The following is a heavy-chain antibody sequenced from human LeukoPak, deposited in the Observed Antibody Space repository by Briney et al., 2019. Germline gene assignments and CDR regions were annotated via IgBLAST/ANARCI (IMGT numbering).Heavy chain of an antibody. CDR3: ADGYYYGMDV. V-gene: IGHV3-23*01. CDR2: ISGSGGST. J-gene: IGHJ6*02. Sequence: GGSLRLSCAASGFTFSSYAMSWVRQAPGKGLEGVSAISGSGGSTYYADSVKGRFTISRDNSKNALYLQMNSLRAEDTAVYYCADGYYYGMDVWGQGTTVTVSS. CDR1: GFTFSSYA.